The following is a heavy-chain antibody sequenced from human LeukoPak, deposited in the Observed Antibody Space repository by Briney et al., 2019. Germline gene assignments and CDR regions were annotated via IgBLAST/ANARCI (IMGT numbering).Heavy chain of an antibody. CDR1: GFTFSSYG. J-gene: IGHJ4*02. CDR2: IWYDGSSK. D-gene: IGHD5-24*01. Sequence: GGSLRLSCAASGFTFSSYGMHWVRQAPGKGLEWVAVIWYDGSSKYYADSVKGRFTISRDNSKNTLYLQMNSLRAEDTAVYYCARDDGYQADDYWGQGTLVTVSS. CDR3: ARDDGYQADDY. V-gene: IGHV3-33*01.